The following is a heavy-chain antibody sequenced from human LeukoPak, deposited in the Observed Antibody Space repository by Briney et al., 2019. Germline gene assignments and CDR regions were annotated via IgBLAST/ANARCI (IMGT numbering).Heavy chain of an antibody. CDR1: GFTFSSYS. J-gene: IGHJ4*02. CDR3: XRXYLXXRGYXSGWSEGYFDY. CDR2: ISSSSSYI. D-gene: IGHD6-19*01. Sequence: AGGSLRLSCAASGFTFSSYSMNWVRQAPGKGLEWVSSISSSSSYIYYADSVKGRFTISRDNAKNSLYLQMNTLRAEDTAFYYXXRXYLXXRGYXSGWSEGYFDYWGQGTLVTVSS. V-gene: IGHV3-21*01.